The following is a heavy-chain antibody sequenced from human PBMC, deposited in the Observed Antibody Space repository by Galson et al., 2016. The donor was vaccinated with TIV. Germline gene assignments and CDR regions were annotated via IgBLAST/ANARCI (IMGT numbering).Heavy chain of an antibody. CDR2: IYHGGST. CDR3: ARGTGFSYGFWY. Sequence: SISRGFYWAWIRQPPGKGLEWMGTIYHGGSTYFNPSLKSRVAISVDTSKNQFSLKLTSVTAPDTAVYYCARGTGFSYGFWYWGQGALVTVSS. CDR1: SISRGFY. V-gene: IGHV4-38-2*02. D-gene: IGHD5-18*01. J-gene: IGHJ4*02.